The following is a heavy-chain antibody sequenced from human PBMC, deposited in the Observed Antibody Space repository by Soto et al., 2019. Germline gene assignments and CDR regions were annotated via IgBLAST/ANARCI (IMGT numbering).Heavy chain of an antibody. CDR2: IIPIFGTA. V-gene: IGHV1-69*06. Sequence: SVKVSCKASGGTFSSYAISWVRQAPGQGLEWMGGIIPIFGTANYAQKFQGRVTITADKSTSTAYMELSSLRSEGTAVYYCAREGLVVPAAPYYYYGMDVWGQGTTVTVSS. J-gene: IGHJ6*02. CDR3: AREGLVVPAAPYYYYGMDV. CDR1: GGTFSSYA. D-gene: IGHD2-2*01.